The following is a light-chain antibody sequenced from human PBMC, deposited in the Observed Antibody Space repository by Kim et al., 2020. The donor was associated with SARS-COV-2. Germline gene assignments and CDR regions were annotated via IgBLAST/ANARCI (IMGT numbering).Light chain of an antibody. CDR1: QSLTSSY. V-gene: IGKV3-20*01. CDR3: QQYGNSEWT. J-gene: IGKJ1*01. CDR2: GAS. Sequence: SPGKRATRSCRASQSLTSSYLAWFQQKPGQAPRLLIYGASSRASGIPDRFSGSGSGTDFTLTISRLEPEDFAVYYCQQYGNSEWTFGQGTKVDIK.